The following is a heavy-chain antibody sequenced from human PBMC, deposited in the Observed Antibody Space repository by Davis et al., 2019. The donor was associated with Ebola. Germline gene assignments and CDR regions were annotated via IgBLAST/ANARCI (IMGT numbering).Heavy chain of an antibody. V-gene: IGHV1-18*01. Sequence: ASVNVSCQASGYTFTSYGISWVRQAPGQGLEWMGWISAYNGNTNYAQKLQGRVTMTTDTSTSTAYMELSSLRSEDTAVYYCARRVGARSGFEYWGQGSLVTVSS. D-gene: IGHD1-26*01. CDR3: ARRVGARSGFEY. CDR1: GYTFTSYG. CDR2: ISAYNGNT. J-gene: IGHJ4*02.